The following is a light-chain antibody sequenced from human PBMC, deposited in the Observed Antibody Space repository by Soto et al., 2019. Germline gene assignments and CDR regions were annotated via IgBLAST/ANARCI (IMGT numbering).Light chain of an antibody. V-gene: IGKV1-9*01. CDR2: DGS. Sequence: GDRVTITCRASQDIRSYLAWYQQKPGKAPNLLIYDGSTLQRGVPSRFSGGGSGTEFTLTITNLQPEDFAVYSCQQLNSYPLTFGGGTKVDIK. CDR1: QDIRSY. J-gene: IGKJ4*01. CDR3: QQLNSYPLT.